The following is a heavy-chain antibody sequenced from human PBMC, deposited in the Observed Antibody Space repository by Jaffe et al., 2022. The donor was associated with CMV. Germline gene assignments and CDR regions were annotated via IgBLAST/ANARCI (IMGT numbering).Heavy chain of an antibody. CDR1: GFTFNNAW. CDR2: IKSYSDGGIT. Sequence: EAQLVESGGGLVKPGGSLRLSCAASGFTFNNAWMSWVRQAPGKGLEWVGRIKSYSDGGITDYAAPVNGRFTISRDDLKNTLYLQMNSLKTEDTAVYYCTTMLFPLEAWGQGTLVTVSS. CDR3: TTMLFPLEA. J-gene: IGHJ4*02. V-gene: IGHV3-15*01. D-gene: IGHD1-1*01.